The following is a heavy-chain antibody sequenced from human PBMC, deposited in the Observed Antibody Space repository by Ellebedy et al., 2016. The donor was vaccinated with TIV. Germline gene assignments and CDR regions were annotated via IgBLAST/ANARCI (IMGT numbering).Heavy chain of an antibody. J-gene: IGHJ3*02. CDR2: ISAYNGNT. V-gene: IGHV1-18*01. Sequence: ASVKVSCKASGGTFSSYAISWVRQAPGQGLEWMGWISAYNGNTNYAQKFQGRVTMTRDTSISTAYMELSRLRSDDTAVYYCARVPQPSIWYRGAFDIWGQGTMVTVSS. D-gene: IGHD3-10*01. CDR1: GGTFSSYA. CDR3: ARVPQPSIWYRGAFDI.